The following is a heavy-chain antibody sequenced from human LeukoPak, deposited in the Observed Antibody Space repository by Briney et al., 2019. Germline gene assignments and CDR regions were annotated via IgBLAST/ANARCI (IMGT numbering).Heavy chain of an antibody. D-gene: IGHD2-2*01. CDR2: IWYDGSNK. J-gene: IGHJ6*04. CDR1: GFTYNSCD. Sequence: PGGPLRLSCAPSGFTYNSCDMLGLREAPDKALEGVADIWYDGSNKYYADSVKGRFTISRDNAKNSLYLQMNSLRAEDTAVYYCARDEVVQSMDVWGKGTTVTVSS. CDR3: ARDEVVQSMDV. V-gene: IGHV3-33*01.